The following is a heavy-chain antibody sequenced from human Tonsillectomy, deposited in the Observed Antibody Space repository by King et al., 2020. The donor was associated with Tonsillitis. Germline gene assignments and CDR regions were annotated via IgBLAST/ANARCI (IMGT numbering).Heavy chain of an antibody. V-gene: IGHV3-7*01. CDR1: GFTFSSYW. Sequence: VQLVESGGGLVQPGGSLRLSCAASGFTFSSYWMSWVRQAPGKGLEWVANIKQDGSEKYYVDSVKGRFTISRDNAKNSLYLQMNSLRAEDTAVYYCARDEEAVASYGMDVWGQATTVTVSS. D-gene: IGHD6-19*01. CDR3: ARDEEAVASYGMDV. CDR2: IKQDGSEK. J-gene: IGHJ6*02.